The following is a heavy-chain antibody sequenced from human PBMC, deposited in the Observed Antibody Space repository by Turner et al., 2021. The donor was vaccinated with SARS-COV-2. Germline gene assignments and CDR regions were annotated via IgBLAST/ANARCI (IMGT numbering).Heavy chain of an antibody. CDR1: GFTFSSYL. V-gene: IGHV3-30-3*01. CDR3: ARESITGTTLKPFDY. Sequence: QVQLVESGGGVVQPGRSLRLSCAASGFTFSSYLMHWVRQAPGKGLEWVAVISDDGSNKYYADSVKGRFTISRDNSKNTLYLQMNSLRAEDTAVYYCARESITGTTLKPFDYWGQGTLVTVSS. CDR2: ISDDGSNK. D-gene: IGHD1-20*01. J-gene: IGHJ4*02.